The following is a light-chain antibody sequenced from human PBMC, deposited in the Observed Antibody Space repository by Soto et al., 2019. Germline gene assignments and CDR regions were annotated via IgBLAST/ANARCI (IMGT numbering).Light chain of an antibody. CDR3: SSFTSNNTRV. V-gene: IGLV2-14*03. CDR2: DVS. Sequence: QSVLAQPASVSGSPGQSITISCTGTSSDVGGYNYVSWYQHHPGKAPKLMIYDVSTRPSGVSNRFSGSKSGNTASLTISGLQAVDEADYYCSSFTSNNTRVFGTGTKATV. J-gene: IGLJ1*01. CDR1: SSDVGGYNY.